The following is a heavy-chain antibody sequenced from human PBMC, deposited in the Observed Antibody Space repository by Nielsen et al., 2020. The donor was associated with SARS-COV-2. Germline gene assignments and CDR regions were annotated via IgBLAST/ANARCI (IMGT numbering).Heavy chain of an antibody. J-gene: IGHJ4*02. CDR3: ASVVDY. CDR2: ISYDGSNK. D-gene: IGHD2-21*01. CDR1: GSTFSSYA. Sequence: GESLKISCAASGSTFSSYAMHWVRQAPGKGLEWVAVISYDGSNKYYADSVKGRFTISRDNSKNTLYLQMNSLRAEDTAVYYCASVVDYWGQGTLVTVSS. V-gene: IGHV3-30-3*01.